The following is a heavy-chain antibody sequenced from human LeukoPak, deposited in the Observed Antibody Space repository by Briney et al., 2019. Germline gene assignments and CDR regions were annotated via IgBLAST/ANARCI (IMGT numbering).Heavy chain of an antibody. J-gene: IGHJ4*02. CDR3: AHRRSGSYLNY. V-gene: IGHV2-5*02. CDR1: GFSLSTSEVG. CDR2: IYWDGDK. Sequence: SGPTLVNPTQTLTLTCTFSGFSLSTSEVGVGWTRQPPGKALEWLALIYWDGDKRYSPSLKSRLTITKDTSKNHVVLTMTNMDPVDTATYYCAHRRSGSYLNYWGQGILVTVSS. D-gene: IGHD3-3*01.